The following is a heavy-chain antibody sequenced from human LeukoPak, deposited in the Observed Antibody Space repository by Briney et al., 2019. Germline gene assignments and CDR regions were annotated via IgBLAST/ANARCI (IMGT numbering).Heavy chain of an antibody. CDR1: GYTFTSYA. CDR3: ARSFYGGYSYGLSQYYFDY. D-gene: IGHD5-18*01. Sequence: EASVKVSCKASGYTFTSYAMHWVRQAPGQRLEWMGWINAGNGNTKYSQKFQGRVTITRDTSASTAYMELSSLRSEDTAVYYCARSFYGGYSYGLSQYYFDYWGQGTLVTVSS. CDR2: INAGNGNT. V-gene: IGHV1-3*01. J-gene: IGHJ4*02.